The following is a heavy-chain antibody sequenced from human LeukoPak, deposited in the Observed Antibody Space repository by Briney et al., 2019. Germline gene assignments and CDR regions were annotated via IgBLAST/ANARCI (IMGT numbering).Heavy chain of an antibody. CDR1: GFTFSSYG. CDR3: ARGDGYNDAEYLQH. Sequence: GGPLRLSCAASGFTFSSYGMPGARQAPGKGREWVAFIWYDGSNKYYGDSVKGRFTISRDNSKKTLYLQMNSLRVEDTAVYYCARGDGYNDAEYLQHWGQGTLVTVS. V-gene: IGHV3-33*01. CDR2: IWYDGSNK. J-gene: IGHJ1*01. D-gene: IGHD5-24*01.